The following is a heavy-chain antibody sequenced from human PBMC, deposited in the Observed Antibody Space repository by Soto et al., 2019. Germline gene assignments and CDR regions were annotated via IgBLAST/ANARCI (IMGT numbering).Heavy chain of an antibody. CDR1: GGTFSSYA. V-gene: IGHV1-69*06. CDR3: ARSDYGDYLKYGMDV. CDR2: IIPIFGTA. J-gene: IGHJ6*02. Sequence: SVKVSCKASGGTFSSYAISWVRQAPGQGLEWMGGIIPIFGTANYAQKFQGRVTITADKSTSTAYMELSSLKSEDTAVYYCARSDYGDYLKYGMDVWGQGTTVTVSS. D-gene: IGHD4-17*01.